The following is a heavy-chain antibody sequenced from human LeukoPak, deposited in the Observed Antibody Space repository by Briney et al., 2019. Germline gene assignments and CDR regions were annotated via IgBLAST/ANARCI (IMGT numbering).Heavy chain of an antibody. Sequence: GGSLRLSCAASEFTFSTYAMNWVRQAPGKGLEWVAVISYDGSHKYYADSVKGRFTISRDNSKNTMYLQMNSLRVEDTAVYYCAKSPNAIVVVPAQDWFDPWGQGTLVTVSS. CDR3: AKSPNAIVVVPAQDWFDP. J-gene: IGHJ5*02. V-gene: IGHV3-30-3*02. CDR2: ISYDGSHK. CDR1: EFTFSTYA. D-gene: IGHD2-2*01.